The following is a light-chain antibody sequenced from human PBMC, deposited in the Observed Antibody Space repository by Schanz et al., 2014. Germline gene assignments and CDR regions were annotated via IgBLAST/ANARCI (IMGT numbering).Light chain of an antibody. CDR1: SSNIGAGYD. CDR3: QSYDNNLRGV. Sequence: QSVLTQPPSVSGAPGQTVTISCTGSSSNIGAGYDVHWYQKLPGTAPKLLIYRNNNRPSGVPDRFSGSKSGTSASLAITGLKAEDEADYYCQSYDNNLRGVFGGGTKLTVL. J-gene: IGLJ3*02. CDR2: RNN. V-gene: IGLV1-40*01.